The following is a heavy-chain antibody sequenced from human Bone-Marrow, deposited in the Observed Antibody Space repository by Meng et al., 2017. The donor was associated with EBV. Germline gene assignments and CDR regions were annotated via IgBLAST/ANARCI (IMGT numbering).Heavy chain of an antibody. CDR2: INPGNGNT. V-gene: IGHV1-3*01. J-gene: IGHJ4*02. CDR1: GYTFTSYA. CDR3: ARLDYFDY. Sequence: VSLVQSGAEVKKPGASVKVSCKPSGYTFTSYAMHWVRQAPGQRLEWMGWINPGNGNTKYSQKFQGRVTITRDTSASTAYMELSSLRSEDTAVYYCARLDYFDYWGQGTLVTVSS.